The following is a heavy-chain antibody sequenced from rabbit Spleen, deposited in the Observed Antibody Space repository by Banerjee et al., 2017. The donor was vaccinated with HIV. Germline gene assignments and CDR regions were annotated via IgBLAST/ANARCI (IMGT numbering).Heavy chain of an antibody. V-gene: IGHV1S28*01. Sequence: QSLEESGGDLVKPGASLILTCTASGFSLSSYYMGWVRQAPGKGLEWIGIIKTTGSAYYAKWVNGRFTISRDNAQNTMDLQMNSLTAADTATYFCARDFPNNGWGEFNLWGQGTLVTVS. D-gene: IGHD4-1*01. CDR2: IKTTGSA. CDR1: GFSLSSYY. J-gene: IGHJ4*01. CDR3: ARDFPNNGWGEFNL.